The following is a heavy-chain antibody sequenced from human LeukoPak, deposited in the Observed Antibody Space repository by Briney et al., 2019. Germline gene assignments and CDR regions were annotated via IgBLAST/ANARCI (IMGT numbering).Heavy chain of an antibody. CDR1: GGSISSYY. J-gene: IGHJ4*02. CDR3: ARHEGYSGYDRFDY. V-gene: IGHV4-59*08. CDR2: IYYSGGT. Sequence: SETLSLTCTVSGGSISSYYWSWIRQPPGKGLEWIGYIYYSGGTNYNPSLKSRVTISVDTSKNQFSLKLSSVTAADTAVYYCARHEGYSGYDRFDYWGQGTLVTVSS. D-gene: IGHD5-12*01.